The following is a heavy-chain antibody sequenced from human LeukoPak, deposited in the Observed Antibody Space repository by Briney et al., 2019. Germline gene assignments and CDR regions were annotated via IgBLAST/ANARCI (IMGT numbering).Heavy chain of an antibody. CDR1: GFTFSNYG. V-gene: IGHV3-23*01. CDR2: SGGGGST. CDR3: AKDGGSLGEVRD. Sequence: GGSLRLSCTASGFTFSNYGMNWVRQAPGKGLEWVSVSGGGGSTYYADSVMGRFTISRDNSKDTLYLQMNSLRAEDTAVYYCAKDGGSLGEVRDWGQGTLVTVSS. D-gene: IGHD3-16*01. J-gene: IGHJ4*02.